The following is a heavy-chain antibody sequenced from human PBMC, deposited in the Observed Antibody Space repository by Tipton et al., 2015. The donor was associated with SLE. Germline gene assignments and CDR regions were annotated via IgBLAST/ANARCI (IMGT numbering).Heavy chain of an antibody. V-gene: IGHV3-43*01. J-gene: IGHJ4*02. CDR1: GFNFLDYT. CDR2: ISWDAGST. CDR3: ARDINPGIGDY. D-gene: IGHD3-10*01. Sequence: SLRLSCAASGFNFLDYTMHWVRQAPGKGLEWVSTISWDAGSTYYADSVKGRFTISRDNSKNSLYLQMNSLRTEDTALYYCARDINPGIGDYWGQGTLVTVSS.